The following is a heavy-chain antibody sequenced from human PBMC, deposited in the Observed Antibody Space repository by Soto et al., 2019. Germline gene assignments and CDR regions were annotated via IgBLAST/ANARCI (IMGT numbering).Heavy chain of an antibody. CDR2: ISGSGADT. Sequence: EVQLLESGGGLVQPGGSLRLSCAASGFTFSNYGMSWVRQAPGKGLEWVSAISGSGADTNYADSVKGRFTISRDNSKNSLYLQMNSLRAEDTAVYYCARVFGYCSGGACSSLDYWGQGTLVTVSS. D-gene: IGHD2-15*01. J-gene: IGHJ4*02. V-gene: IGHV3-23*01. CDR1: GFTFSNYG. CDR3: ARVFGYCSGGACSSLDY.